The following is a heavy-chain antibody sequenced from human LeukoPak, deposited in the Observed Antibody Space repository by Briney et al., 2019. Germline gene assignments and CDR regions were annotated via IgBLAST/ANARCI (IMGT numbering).Heavy chain of an antibody. CDR2: IIPIFGTA. J-gene: IGHJ4*02. CDR3: ARAEFYYDSSGYYLDY. V-gene: IGHV1-69*05. CDR1: GGTFSSYA. D-gene: IGHD3-22*01. Sequence: SVKVSCKASGGTFSSYAISWVRQAPGQGLEWMGRIIPIFGTANYAQKFQGRVTITTDESTSTAYMELSSLRSEDTAVYYCARAEFYYDSSGYYLDYWGQGALVTVSS.